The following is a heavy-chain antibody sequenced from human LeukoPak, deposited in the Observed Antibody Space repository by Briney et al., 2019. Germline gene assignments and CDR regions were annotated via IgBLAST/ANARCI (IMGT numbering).Heavy chain of an antibody. CDR2: ISSSSSSYI. CDR1: GFTFSSYS. CDR3: ARAIAVAGTDY. Sequence: KPGGSLRLSCAASGFTFSSYSMNWVRQAPGKGLEWVSSISSSSSSYIYYADSVKGRFTISRDNAKNSLYLQMNSLRAEDTAVYYCARAIAVAGTDYWGQGTLVTVSS. V-gene: IGHV3-21*01. J-gene: IGHJ4*02. D-gene: IGHD6-19*01.